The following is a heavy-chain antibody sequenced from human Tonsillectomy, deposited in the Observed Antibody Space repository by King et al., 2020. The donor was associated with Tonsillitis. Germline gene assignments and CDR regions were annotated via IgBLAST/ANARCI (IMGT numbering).Heavy chain of an antibody. D-gene: IGHD5-18*01. Sequence: VQLVESGGGLVKPGGSVRLSCAASGFTFSDYYMSWIRQAPGKGLEWVSYITSSSSYTNYAYSVKGRFTISRDNAKNSLYLQMNSLRAEDTAVYYCARCERDTAMVSDYWGQGTLVTVSS. J-gene: IGHJ4*02. CDR3: ARCERDTAMVSDY. CDR2: ITSSSSYT. V-gene: IGHV3-11*05. CDR1: GFTFSDYY.